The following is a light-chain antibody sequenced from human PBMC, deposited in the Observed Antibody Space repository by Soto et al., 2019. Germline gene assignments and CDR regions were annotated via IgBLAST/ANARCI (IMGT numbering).Light chain of an antibody. CDR1: SSDVGGYNF. Sequence: QSALTQPPSASGSPGQSVTISCTGTSSDVGGYNFVSWYQQHPGKAPKVLIYDVNKRPSGVPDRFSGSKSGNTAPLTVSGLQAEDEADYYCRPPAGSHNPFVFGPGTKLTVL. CDR3: RPPAGSHNPFV. V-gene: IGLV2-8*01. CDR2: DVN. J-gene: IGLJ1*01.